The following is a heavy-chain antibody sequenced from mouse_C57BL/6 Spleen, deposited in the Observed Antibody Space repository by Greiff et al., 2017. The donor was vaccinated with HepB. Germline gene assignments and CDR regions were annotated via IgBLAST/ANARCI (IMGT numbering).Heavy chain of an antibody. D-gene: IGHD1-1*01. CDR1: GYTFTDYY. CDR2: IYPGSGNT. V-gene: IGHV1-76*01. J-gene: IGHJ2*01. Sequence: VQLQESGAELVRPGASVKLSCKASGYTFTDYYINWVKQRPGQGLEWIARIYPGSGNTYYNEKFKGKATLTAEKSSSTAYMQLSSLTSEDSAVYFCARWATVVATGFDYWGQGTTLTVSS. CDR3: ARWATVVATGFDY.